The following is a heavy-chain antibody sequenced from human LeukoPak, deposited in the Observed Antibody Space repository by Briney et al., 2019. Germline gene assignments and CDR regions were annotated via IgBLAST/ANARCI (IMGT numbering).Heavy chain of an antibody. CDR3: ATISQPLLFLVDY. CDR2: IIPHSGGT. CDR1: GYSFTGYY. J-gene: IGHJ4*02. Sequence: ASVKVSCKASGYSFTGYYIHWVRQAPGQGLEWMGWIIPHSGGTHYAQKFQGRVTMTRDTSTSTAYMELSRLISDDTAVYYCATISQPLLFLVDYWGQGTLVTVSS. D-gene: IGHD2-21*01. V-gene: IGHV1-2*02.